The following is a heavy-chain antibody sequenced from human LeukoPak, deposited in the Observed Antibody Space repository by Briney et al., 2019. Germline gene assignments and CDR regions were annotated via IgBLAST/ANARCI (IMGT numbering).Heavy chain of an antibody. CDR1: GYTFTHYD. CDR2: ISPYNGDT. J-gene: IGHJ4*02. CDR3: ARKRGGCYPD. D-gene: IGHD2-15*01. Sequence: ASVTDSSKPSGYTFTHYDICWVRQAPGQGLEWMGRISPYNGDTYYAQKLQGRVTMTTDTSTRTAYLQLESLTSDDTAVYYCARKRGGCYPDWGQGTLVIVSS. V-gene: IGHV1-18*01.